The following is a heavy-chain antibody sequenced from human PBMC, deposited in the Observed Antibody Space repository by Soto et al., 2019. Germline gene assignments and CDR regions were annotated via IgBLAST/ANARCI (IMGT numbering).Heavy chain of an antibody. J-gene: IGHJ6*02. Sequence: PSETLSLTCTVSGGSISSGDYYWSWIRQPPGKGLEWIGYIYYSGSTYYNPSLKSRVTISVDTSKNQFSLKLSSVTAADTAVYYCARVPRYCSSTSCYRYGMDVWGQGTTVTVSS. CDR3: ARVPRYCSSTSCYRYGMDV. V-gene: IGHV4-30-4*08. D-gene: IGHD2-2*01. CDR2: IYYSGST. CDR1: GGSISSGDYY.